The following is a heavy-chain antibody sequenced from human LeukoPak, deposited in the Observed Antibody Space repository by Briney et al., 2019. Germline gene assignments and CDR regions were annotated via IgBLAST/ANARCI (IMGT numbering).Heavy chain of an antibody. V-gene: IGHV4-34*01. D-gene: IGHD3/OR15-3a*01. CDR1: GGSFSGYY. J-gene: IGHJ4*02. CDR3: ARQTGSGLFILP. CDR2: INHSGST. Sequence: SETLSLTCAVYGGSFSGYYWSWIRQPPGKGLEWIGEINHSGSTNYNPSLKSRVSISIDTSKNRFSLKLTSVTAADTAVYYCARQTGSGLFILPGGQGTLVTVSS.